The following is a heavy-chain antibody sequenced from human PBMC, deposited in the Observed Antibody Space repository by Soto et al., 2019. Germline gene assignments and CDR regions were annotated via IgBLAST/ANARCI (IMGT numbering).Heavy chain of an antibody. CDR3: ATPGPYYYYGMDV. V-gene: IGHV4-34*01. D-gene: IGHD2-15*01. CDR1: GGSFSGYY. J-gene: IGHJ6*02. Sequence: SETLSLTCAVYGGSFSGYYWSWIRQPPGKGLEWIGEINHSGSTNYNPSLKSRVTISVDTSKNQFSLKLSSVTAADTAVYYCATPGPYYYYGMDVWGQGTTVTVSS. CDR2: INHSGST.